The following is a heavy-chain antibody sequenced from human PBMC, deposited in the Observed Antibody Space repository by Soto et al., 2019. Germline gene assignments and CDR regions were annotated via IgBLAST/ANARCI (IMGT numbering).Heavy chain of an antibody. V-gene: IGHV1-69*01. CDR2: IIPIFGTA. J-gene: IGHJ3*02. CDR1: GGTFSSYA. Sequence: QVQLVQSGAEVKKPGSSVKVSCKASGGTFSSYAISWVRQAPGQGLEWMGGIIPIFGTANYAQKFQGRVTITADESTSTAYMELGSLRSEDTAVYYCAREPDHGDYSSSTLDIWGQGTMVTVSS. CDR3: AREPDHGDYSSSTLDI. D-gene: IGHD4-17*01.